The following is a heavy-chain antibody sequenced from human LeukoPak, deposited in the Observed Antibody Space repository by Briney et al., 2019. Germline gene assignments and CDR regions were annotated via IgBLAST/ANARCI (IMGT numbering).Heavy chain of an antibody. CDR1: GGSFSGYY. V-gene: IGHV4-34*01. CDR2: INHSGST. Sequence: PSETLSLTCAVYGGSFSGYYWSWIRQPPGKGLEWIGEINHSGSTNYNPSLKSRVTISVDTSKNQFSLKLSSVTAADTAVYYCAIIISFFESDSGSKGWFDPWGQGTLVTVSS. D-gene: IGHD1-26*01. CDR3: AIIISFFESDSGSKGWFDP. J-gene: IGHJ5*02.